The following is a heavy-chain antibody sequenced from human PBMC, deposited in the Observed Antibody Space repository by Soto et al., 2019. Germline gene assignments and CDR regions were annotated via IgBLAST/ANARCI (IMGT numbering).Heavy chain of an antibody. CDR3: ASRYCSGGSCGYYYYGVDV. D-gene: IGHD2-15*01. Sequence: GGSMRLSCAASGFTVSSNYMSWVRQAPGKGLEWVSVIYSGGSTYYADSVKGRFTISRDNSKNTLYLQMNSLRAEDTAVYYCASRYCSGGSCGYYYYGVDVWGQGTTVTVSS. V-gene: IGHV3-53*01. CDR1: GFTVSSNY. J-gene: IGHJ6*02. CDR2: IYSGGST.